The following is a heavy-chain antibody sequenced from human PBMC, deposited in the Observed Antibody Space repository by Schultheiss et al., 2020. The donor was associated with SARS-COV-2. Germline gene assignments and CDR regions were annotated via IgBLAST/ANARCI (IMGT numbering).Heavy chain of an antibody. CDR1: GFTFSDYY. CDR3: AKDSYYYDSSGYYPMAIDY. CDR2: ISGSGGST. J-gene: IGHJ4*02. Sequence: GGSLRLSCAASGFTFSDYYMSWIRQAPGKGLEWVSAISGSGGSTYYADSVKGRFTISRDNSKNTLYLQMNSLRAEDTAVYYCAKDSYYYDSSGYYPMAIDYWGQGTLVTVSS. V-gene: IGHV3-23*01. D-gene: IGHD3-22*01.